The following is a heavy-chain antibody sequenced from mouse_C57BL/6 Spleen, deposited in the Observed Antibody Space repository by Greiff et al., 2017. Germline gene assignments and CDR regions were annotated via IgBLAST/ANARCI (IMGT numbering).Heavy chain of an antibody. J-gene: IGHJ2*01. V-gene: IGHV7-3*01. CDR1: GFTFTDYY. CDR2: IRNKANGYTT. CDR3: ARLPWYYVDY. D-gene: IGHD1-1*01. Sequence: EVQLVESGGGLVQPGGSLSLSCAASGFTFTDYYMSWVRQPPGKALEWLGFIRNKANGYTTEYSASVKGRFTISRDNSQSILYLQMNALRAEDSATYYCARLPWYYVDYWGQGTTLTVSS.